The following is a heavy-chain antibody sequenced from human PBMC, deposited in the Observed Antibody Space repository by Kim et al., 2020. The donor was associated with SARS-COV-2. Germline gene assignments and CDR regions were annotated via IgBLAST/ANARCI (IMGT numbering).Heavy chain of an antibody. CDR3: ARGDILTGYFPFDY. CDR1: GFTFSDYY. V-gene: IGHV3-11*05. J-gene: IGHJ4*02. Sequence: GGSLRLSCAASGFTFSDYYMSWIRQAPGKGLEWVSYISSSSSYTNYADSVKGRFTISRDNAKNSLYLQMNSLRAEDTAVYYCARGDILTGYFPFDYWGQGTLVTVSS. CDR2: ISSSSSYT. D-gene: IGHD3-9*01.